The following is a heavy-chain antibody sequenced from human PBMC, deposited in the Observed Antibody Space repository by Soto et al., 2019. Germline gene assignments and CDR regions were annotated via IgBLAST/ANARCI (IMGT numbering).Heavy chain of an antibody. J-gene: IGHJ6*02. CDR1: GGTFSSYA. CDR3: ARGDSSIAAQNYGMDV. V-gene: IGHV1-69*12. CDR2: IIPILGTA. D-gene: IGHD6-6*01. Sequence: QVQLVQSGAEVKKPGSSVKVSCKASGGTFSSYAISWVRQAPGQGLEWMGGIIPILGTATYAQKFQGRVPITADESKSTAYMELSSLRSEDTAVYYCARGDSSIAAQNYGMDVWGQGTTVTVSS.